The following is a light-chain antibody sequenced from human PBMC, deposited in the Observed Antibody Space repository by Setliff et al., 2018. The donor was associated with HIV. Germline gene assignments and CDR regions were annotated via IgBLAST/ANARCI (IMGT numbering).Light chain of an antibody. CDR1: SRDVGGYNY. Sequence: QSVLTQPASVSGSPGQSITISCTGTSRDVGGYNYVSWYHQHPGKAPKLIIYEVRNRPSGVSIRFSGSKSGNTASLTISGLQTEDEADYYCSSYAITNTLPFGTGTKVTVL. CDR3: SSYAITNTLP. J-gene: IGLJ1*01. V-gene: IGLV2-14*01. CDR2: EVR.